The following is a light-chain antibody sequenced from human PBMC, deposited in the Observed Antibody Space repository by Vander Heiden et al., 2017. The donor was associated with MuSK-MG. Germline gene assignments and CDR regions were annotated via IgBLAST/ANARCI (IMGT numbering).Light chain of an antibody. CDR3: SSYTSSSTVV. Sequence: QSALTQPASVSGSPGQSITISCTGTSSDVGGYNYVPWYQQHPGKAPKLMSYDVSNRPSGVSNRVSGSKSGNTDSLTISGLQAEDEADYYCSSYTSSSTVVFGGGTKLTVL. CDR1: SSDVGGYNY. CDR2: DVS. J-gene: IGLJ2*01. V-gene: IGLV2-14*01.